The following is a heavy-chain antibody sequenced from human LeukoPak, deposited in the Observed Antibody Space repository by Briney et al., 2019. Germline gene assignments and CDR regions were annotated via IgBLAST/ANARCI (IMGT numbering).Heavy chain of an antibody. V-gene: IGHV3-49*04. J-gene: IGHJ4*02. D-gene: IGHD4-23*01. CDR3: TRDYGGFDY. CDR1: GFTLGDYV. Sequence: GGSLRLSCRASGFTLGDYVMTWVRQAPGKGLEWVGFIRSKVYGGTTEYAASVKGRFIISRDDSKSIAYLQMNSLKTEDTAVYYCTRDYGGFDYWGQGTLVTVSS. CDR2: IRSKVYGGTT.